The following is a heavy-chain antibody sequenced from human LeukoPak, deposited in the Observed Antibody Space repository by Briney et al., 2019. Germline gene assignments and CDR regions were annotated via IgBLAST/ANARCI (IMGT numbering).Heavy chain of an antibody. J-gene: IGHJ4*02. Sequence: SQTLSLTCTVSGGSISSGDYYWSWIRQPPGKGLGWIGYIYYSGSTYHNPSLKSRVTISVDTSKNQFSLKLSSVTAADTAVYYCARLYYYDSSGLDYWGQGTLVTVSS. CDR3: ARLYYYDSSGLDY. V-gene: IGHV4-30-4*08. CDR1: GGSISSGDYY. CDR2: IYYSGST. D-gene: IGHD3-22*01.